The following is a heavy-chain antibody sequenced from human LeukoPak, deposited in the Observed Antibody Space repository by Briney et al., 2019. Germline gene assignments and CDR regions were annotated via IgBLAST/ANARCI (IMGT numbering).Heavy chain of an antibody. CDR1: SGSISSSSYY. Sequence: SETLSLTCTVSSGSISSSSYYWGWIRQPPGKGPEWIGSIYYSGSTYYNPSLKSRVTISVDTSKNQFSLKLSSVTAADTAVYYCTPGPGGAFDIWGQGTMVTVSS. J-gene: IGHJ3*02. D-gene: IGHD3-16*01. V-gene: IGHV4-39*01. CDR2: IYYSGST. CDR3: TPGPGGAFDI.